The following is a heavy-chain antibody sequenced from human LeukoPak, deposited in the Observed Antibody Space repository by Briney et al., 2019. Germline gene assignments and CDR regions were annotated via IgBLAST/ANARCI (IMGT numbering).Heavy chain of an antibody. CDR1: GYTFTSYD. D-gene: IGHD6-19*01. CDR2: MNPNSGST. V-gene: IGHV1-8*02. CDR3: ARDSGGWYHWFDP. J-gene: IGHJ5*02. Sequence: GASVKVSCKASGYTFTSYDIIWVRQATGQGLEWMGWMNPNSGSTDYAQKFQGRLTMTSNTSISTAYMELSSLRSEDTAVYYCARDSGGWYHWFDPWGQGTLVTVSS.